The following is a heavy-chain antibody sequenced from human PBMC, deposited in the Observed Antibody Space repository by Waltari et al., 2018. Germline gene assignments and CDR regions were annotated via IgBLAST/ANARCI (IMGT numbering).Heavy chain of an antibody. J-gene: IGHJ4*02. V-gene: IGHV3-43*01. CDR2: ISWDGDLT. Sequence: EVHLVESGGAVVQPGGSMRLSCDASGFIIDDFTMHWVRQSTGKGLEWVSLISWDGDLTYYGDSVKGRFTISRDNSKDSLYQQMNSLRSEDTALYYCVKDIGGSDSWGQGTPVTVSS. CDR3: VKDIGGSDS. CDR1: GFIIDDFT.